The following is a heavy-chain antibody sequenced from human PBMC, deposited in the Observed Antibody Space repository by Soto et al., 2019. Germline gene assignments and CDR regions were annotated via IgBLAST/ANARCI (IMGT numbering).Heavy chain of an antibody. J-gene: IGHJ4*02. V-gene: IGHV4-61*01. CDR1: GGSVSSGSYY. D-gene: IGHD3-22*01. CDR3: AKTYYYDSSGYYYEGYFDY. Sequence: SETLSLTCTVSGGSVSSGSYYWSWIRQPPGKGLEWIGYIYYSGSTNYNPSLKSRVTISVDTSKNQFSLKLSSVTAADTAVYYCAKTYYYDSSGYYYEGYFDYWGQGTLVTVSS. CDR2: IYYSGST.